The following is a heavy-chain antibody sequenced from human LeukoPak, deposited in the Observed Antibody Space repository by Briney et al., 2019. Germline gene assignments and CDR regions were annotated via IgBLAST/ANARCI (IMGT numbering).Heavy chain of an antibody. CDR3: ARDRDSGGYYYFSYYYGMDV. Sequence: GASVKVSCKASGYTFTSYGISWVRQAPGQGLEWMGWISAYNGNTNYAQKLQGRVTMTTDTSTSTAYMELRSLRSDDTAVYYCARDRDSGGYYYFSYYYGMDVWGQGTTVTVSS. CDR2: ISAYNGNT. J-gene: IGHJ6*02. D-gene: IGHD3-22*01. CDR1: GYTFTSYG. V-gene: IGHV1-18*01.